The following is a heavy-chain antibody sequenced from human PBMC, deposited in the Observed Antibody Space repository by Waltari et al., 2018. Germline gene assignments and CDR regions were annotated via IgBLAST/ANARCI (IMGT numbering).Heavy chain of an antibody. V-gene: IGHV3-74*01. D-gene: IGHD6-19*01. CDR2: INSDESIT. CDR1: GCTFSSYW. J-gene: IGHJ4*02. Sequence: EVQLVESGGGLVQPGGSLRLSCAASGCTFSSYWMHWVRQAPGKGLVWVSRINSDESITNYADSVKGRFTISRDNAKNTLYLQMNSLRAEDTAVYYCARPYSSGWAPFDYWGQGTLVTVSS. CDR3: ARPYSSGWAPFDY.